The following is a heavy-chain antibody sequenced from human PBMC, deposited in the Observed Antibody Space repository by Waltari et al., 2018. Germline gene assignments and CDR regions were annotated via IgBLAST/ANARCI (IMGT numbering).Heavy chain of an antibody. CDR1: GFTFSSYS. CDR3: ARGGTMKGGAFDI. D-gene: IGHD3-22*01. Sequence: EVQLVESGGGLVKPGGSLRLSCAASGFTFSSYSMNWVRQAPGKGLEWVSSISSSSSYIYYADSVKGRFTISRDNAKNSLYLQMNSLRAEDTAVYYCARGGTMKGGAFDIWCQGTMVTVSS. V-gene: IGHV3-21*01. CDR2: ISSSSSYI. J-gene: IGHJ3*02.